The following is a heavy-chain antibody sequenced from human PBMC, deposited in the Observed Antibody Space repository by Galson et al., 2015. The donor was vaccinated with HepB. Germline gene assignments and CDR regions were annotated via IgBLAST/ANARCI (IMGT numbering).Heavy chain of an antibody. CDR1: GYTLTNYG. V-gene: IGHV1-18*01. CDR3: ARDRAWALGYCSTTNCPHDAFDI. CDR2: ISAYNGKT. J-gene: IGHJ3*02. D-gene: IGHD2-8*01. Sequence: SVKVSCKASGYTLTNYGITWVRQAPGQGLEWMGWISAYNGKTNYAQKVQGRVTMTTHTSTSTAYMDLRNLRSDDTAVYYCARDRAWALGYCSTTNCPHDAFDIWGQGTMVTVSS.